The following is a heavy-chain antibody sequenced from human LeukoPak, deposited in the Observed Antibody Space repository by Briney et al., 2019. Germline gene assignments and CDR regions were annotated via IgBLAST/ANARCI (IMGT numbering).Heavy chain of an antibody. Sequence: GGSLRLACAASGFTFSSYGMHWVRQAPGKGLEWVAVISYDGSNKYYADSVKGRFTISRDNSKNTLYLQMNSLRAEDTAVYYCAKGRVAAAGTGFGVDYWGQGTLVTVSS. J-gene: IGHJ4*02. V-gene: IGHV3-30*18. CDR1: GFTFSSYG. D-gene: IGHD6-13*01. CDR2: ISYDGSNK. CDR3: AKGRVAAAGTGFGVDY.